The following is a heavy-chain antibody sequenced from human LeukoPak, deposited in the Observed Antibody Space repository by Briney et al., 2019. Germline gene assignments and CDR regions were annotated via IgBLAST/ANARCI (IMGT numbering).Heavy chain of an antibody. Sequence: ASVKVSCKASGYTFTSYDSNWVRQATGQGLEWMGWMNPNSGNTGYAQKFQGRVTMTRNTSISTAYMELSSLRSEDTAVYYCARERGSYDFWSGYRYWYFDLWGRGTLVTVSS. CDR3: ARERGSYDFWSGYRYWYFDL. V-gene: IGHV1-8*01. CDR1: GYTFTSYD. D-gene: IGHD3-3*01. CDR2: MNPNSGNT. J-gene: IGHJ2*01.